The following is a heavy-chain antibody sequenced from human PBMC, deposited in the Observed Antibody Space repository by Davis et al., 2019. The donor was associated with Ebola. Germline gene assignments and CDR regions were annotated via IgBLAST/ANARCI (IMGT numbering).Heavy chain of an antibody. Sequence: AASVKVSCKASGYTFTSYAMHWVRQAPGQRLEWMGWINAGNGNTKYSQKFQGRVTITRDTSASTAYMELSSLRSEATAVYYCARARDFWSGYYIPFFEYWGQGTLVTVSS. D-gene: IGHD3-3*01. CDR1: GYTFTSYA. J-gene: IGHJ4*02. CDR3: ARARDFWSGYYIPFFEY. V-gene: IGHV1-3*01. CDR2: INAGNGNT.